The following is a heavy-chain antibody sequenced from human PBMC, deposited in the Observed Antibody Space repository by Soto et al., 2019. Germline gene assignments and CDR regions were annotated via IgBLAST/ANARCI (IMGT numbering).Heavy chain of an antibody. CDR2: ISYDGSEK. V-gene: IGHV3-30*14. Sequence: GGSLRLSCEASGFALSDYAMHWVRQAPGEGLEWVAIISYDGSEKKYADSVKGRFTISRDNTKDTVYLQMSSLTGNDTAVYYCARDLLAAYSHSGMIDYWGQGSLVTVSS. D-gene: IGHD3-10*01. CDR3: ARDLLAAYSHSGMIDY. J-gene: IGHJ4*02. CDR1: GFALSDYA.